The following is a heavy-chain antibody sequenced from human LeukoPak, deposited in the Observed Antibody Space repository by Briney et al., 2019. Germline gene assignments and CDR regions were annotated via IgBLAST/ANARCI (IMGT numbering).Heavy chain of an antibody. CDR2: ISWNSGSI. Sequence: PGGSLRLSCAASGFTFDDYAMHWVRQAPGKGLEWVSGISWNSGSIGYADSVEGRFTISRDNAKNSLYLQMNSLRAEDTALYYCANGGGSSWPKGQFDYWGQGTLVTVSS. CDR1: GFTFDDYA. J-gene: IGHJ4*02. CDR3: ANGGGSSWPKGQFDY. D-gene: IGHD6-13*01. V-gene: IGHV3-9*01.